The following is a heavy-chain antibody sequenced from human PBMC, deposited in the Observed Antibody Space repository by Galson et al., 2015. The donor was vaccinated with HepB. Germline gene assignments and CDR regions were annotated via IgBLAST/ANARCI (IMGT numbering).Heavy chain of an antibody. D-gene: IGHD2-21*02. Sequence: SVKVSCKASGYTFTGYHMHWVRQAPGQGLEWMGWINPNSGGTNYAQKFQGRVTMTRDTSISTAYMELSRLRSDDTAVYYCARDIAYCGGDCYPPLNWFDPSGQGTLVTVSS. CDR3: ARDIAYCGGDCYPPLNWFDP. V-gene: IGHV1-2*02. CDR1: GYTFTGYH. J-gene: IGHJ5*02. CDR2: INPNSGGT.